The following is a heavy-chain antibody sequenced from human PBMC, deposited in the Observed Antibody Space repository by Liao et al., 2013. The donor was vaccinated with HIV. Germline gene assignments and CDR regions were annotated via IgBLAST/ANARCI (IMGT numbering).Heavy chain of an antibody. V-gene: IGHV4-4*07. CDR1: GGSISSYY. CDR2: IYTSGST. CDR3: ARGLAYCGGDCYRGPWYFDL. D-gene: IGHD2-21*01. Sequence: QVQLQESGPGLVKPSETLSLTCTVSGGSISSYYWSWIRQPAGKGLELIGRIYTSGSTNYNPSLKSRVTMSVDTSKNQFSLKLSSVTAADTAVYYCARGLAYCGGDCYRGPWYFDLWGRGTLVTVSS. J-gene: IGHJ2*01.